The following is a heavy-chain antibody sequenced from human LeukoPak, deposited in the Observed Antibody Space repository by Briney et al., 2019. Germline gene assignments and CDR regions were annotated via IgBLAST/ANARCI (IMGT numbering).Heavy chain of an antibody. CDR3: ARHSSSWYFDY. J-gene: IGHJ4*02. Sequence: SETLSLTCTVSGGSISSSSYYWGWIRQPAGKGLEWIGRIYTSGSTNYNPSLKSRVTMSVDTSKNQFSLKLSSVTAADTAVYYCARHSSSWYFDYWGQGTLVTVSS. CDR1: GGSISSSSYY. D-gene: IGHD6-13*01. CDR2: IYTSGST. V-gene: IGHV4-61*02.